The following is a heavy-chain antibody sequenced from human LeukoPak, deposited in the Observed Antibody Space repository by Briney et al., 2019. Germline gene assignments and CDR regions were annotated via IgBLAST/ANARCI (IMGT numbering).Heavy chain of an antibody. CDR1: GFTFSSYS. CDR3: ARESLYNWFDP. CDR2: ISCSSSYI. J-gene: IGHJ5*02. Sequence: GGSLRLSCAASGFTFSSYSMNWVRQAPGKGLEWVSSISCSSSYIYYADSVKGRFTISRDNAKNSLYLQMNSLRAEDTAVYYCARESLYNWFDPWGQGTLVTVSS. V-gene: IGHV3-21*01.